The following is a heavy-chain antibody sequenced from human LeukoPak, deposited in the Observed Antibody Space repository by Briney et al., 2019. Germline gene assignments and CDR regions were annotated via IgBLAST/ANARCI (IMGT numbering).Heavy chain of an antibody. D-gene: IGHD4-17*01. CDR2: ISYDGSNK. CDR3: AKDLKYGDPSLDY. J-gene: IGHJ4*02. CDR1: GFTFSSYA. V-gene: IGHV3-30-3*01. Sequence: GGSLRLSCAASGFTFSSYAMHWVRQAPGKGLEWVAVISYDGSNKYYADSVKGRFTISRDNSKNTLYLQMNSLRAEDTAVYYCAKDLKYGDPSLDYWGQGTLVTVSS.